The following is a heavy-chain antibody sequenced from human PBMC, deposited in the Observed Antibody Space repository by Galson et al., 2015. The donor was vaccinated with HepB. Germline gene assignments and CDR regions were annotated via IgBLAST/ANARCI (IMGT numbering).Heavy chain of an antibody. CDR3: ARDNSKWELGTAY. CDR2: ISSSSYI. J-gene: IGHJ4*02. CDR1: GFTFSSYS. V-gene: IGHV3-21*01. Sequence: SLRLSCAASGFTFSSYSMNWVRQAPGKGLEWVSSISSSSYIYYADSVKGRFTISRDNAKNSLYLQMNSLRAEDTAVYYCARDNSKWELGTAYWGQGTLVTVSS. D-gene: IGHD1-26*01.